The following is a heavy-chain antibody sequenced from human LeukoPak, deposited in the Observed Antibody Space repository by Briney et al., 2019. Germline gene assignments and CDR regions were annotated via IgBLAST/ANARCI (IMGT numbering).Heavy chain of an antibody. D-gene: IGHD1-26*01. CDR2: ISSSGTSI. CDR3: ARDGGSTTSDY. V-gene: IGHV3-48*04. J-gene: IGHJ4*02. Sequence: GGSLRLSFAASGFTFSSYSMNWVRQAPEKGLEWVSYISSSGTSIYYADSVRGRFTISRDNAKNSLFLQMNSLRAEDTAVYYCARDGGSTTSDYWGQGTLVTVSS. CDR1: GFTFSSYS.